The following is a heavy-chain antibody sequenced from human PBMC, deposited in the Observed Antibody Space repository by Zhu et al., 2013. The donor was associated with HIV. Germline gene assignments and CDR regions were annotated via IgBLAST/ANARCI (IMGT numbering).Heavy chain of an antibody. D-gene: IGHD3-22*01. J-gene: IGHJ3*02. CDR2: INHSGST. V-gene: IGHV4-34*01. Sequence: QVQLQQWGAGLLKPSETLSLTCAVYGGSFSGYYWSWIRQPPGKGLEWIGEINHSGSTNYNPSLKSRVTISVDTSKNQFSLKLSSVTAADTAVYYCAITYYYDSSGFVDAFDIWGQGTMVTVSS. CDR3: AITYYYDSSGFVDAFDI. CDR1: GGSFSGYY.